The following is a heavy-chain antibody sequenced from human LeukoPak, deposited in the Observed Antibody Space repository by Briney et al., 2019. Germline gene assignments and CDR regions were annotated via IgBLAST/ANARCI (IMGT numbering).Heavy chain of an antibody. D-gene: IGHD5-18*01. CDR2: INPNSGGT. CDR3: ARDQRANTAMVVLGY. Sequence: ASVKVSCKASGYTFTGYFMHWVRQAPGQGLEWMGWINPNSGGTNYAQKFQGRVTMTGDTSISTAYMDLSSLRSDDTVVYYCARDQRANTAMVVLGYWGQGTLVTVSS. J-gene: IGHJ4*02. V-gene: IGHV1-2*02. CDR1: GYTFTGYF.